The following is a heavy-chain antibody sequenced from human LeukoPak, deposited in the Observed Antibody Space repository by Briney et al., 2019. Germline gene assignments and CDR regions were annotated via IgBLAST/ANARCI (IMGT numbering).Heavy chain of an antibody. CDR1: DYSISSGYY. J-gene: IGHJ3*02. D-gene: IGHD3-10*01. V-gene: IGHV4-38-2*01. Sequence: SETLSLTCAVSDYSISSGYYWGWIRQPPGKGLEWIGSIYHSGSTYYNPSLKSRVTISVDTSKNHFSLKLSSVTAADTAVYYCARGSGFDAFDIWGQGTMVTVSS. CDR2: IYHSGST. CDR3: ARGSGFDAFDI.